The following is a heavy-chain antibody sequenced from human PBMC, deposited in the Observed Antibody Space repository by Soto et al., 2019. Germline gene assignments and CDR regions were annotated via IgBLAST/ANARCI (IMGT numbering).Heavy chain of an antibody. CDR3: ERIGAAFYTAMVGAVDY. CDR1: GFTFSSYS. D-gene: IGHD5-18*01. V-gene: IGHV3-21*01. CDR2: ISSSSSYI. Sequence: GGSLRLSCAASGFTFSSYSMNWVRQAPGRGLEWVSSISSSSSYIYYADSEKGRFTISRDNAKNSLYLQMNSLRAEDTAVYYCERIGAAFYTAMVGAVDYWGQGTLVTVSS. J-gene: IGHJ4*02.